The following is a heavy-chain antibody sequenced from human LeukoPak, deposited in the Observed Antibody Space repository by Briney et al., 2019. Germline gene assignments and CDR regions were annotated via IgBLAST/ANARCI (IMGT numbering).Heavy chain of an antibody. V-gene: IGHV4-34*01. Sequence: SEPLSLTCAVYGGSFSGYYWNWIRQPPGKGLEWIGEINHSGGTNYNPSLKSRVTISVDTSKNQLSLRLSSVTAADTAVYYCARDPGLAATATRYFDYWGQGTLVTVSS. CDR2: INHSGGT. CDR3: ARDPGLAATATRYFDY. D-gene: IGHD2-15*01. CDR1: GGSFSGYY. J-gene: IGHJ4*02.